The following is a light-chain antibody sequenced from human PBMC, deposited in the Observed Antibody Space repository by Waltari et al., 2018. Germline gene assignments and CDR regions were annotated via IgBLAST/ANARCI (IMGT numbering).Light chain of an antibody. CDR3: QKYGTLPAT. V-gene: IGKV3-20*01. CDR1: QSVTRT. CDR2: DAS. J-gene: IGKJ1*01. Sequence: EIVLTQSPGTLSSSPGERVTLSCRASQSVTRTLAWYQQKPGQAPRLLIYDASTRATGIPDRFSGSGSGTDFSLTISRLEPEGFAVYYCQKYGTLPATFGQGTKVEIK.